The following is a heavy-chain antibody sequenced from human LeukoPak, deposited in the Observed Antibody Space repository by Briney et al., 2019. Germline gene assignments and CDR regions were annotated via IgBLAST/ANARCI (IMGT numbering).Heavy chain of an antibody. V-gene: IGHV3-23*01. CDR2: SRGSGGST. CDR1: GITFSTYV. Sequence: GGFLRLSCAASGITFSTYVMSWVRQAPGKGLEWVSTSRGSGGSTYYADSVKGRFSISRDNSKNTLFLQMDGLRAEDTAIYYRAKNRVEWFGNIFDYWGQGTLVTVSS. D-gene: IGHD3-10*01. J-gene: IGHJ4*02. CDR3: AKNRVEWFGNIFDY.